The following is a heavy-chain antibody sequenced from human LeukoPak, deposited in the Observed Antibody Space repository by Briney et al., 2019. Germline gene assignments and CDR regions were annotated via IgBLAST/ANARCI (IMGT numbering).Heavy chain of an antibody. D-gene: IGHD5-12*01. CDR3: ARDSGYNAFDY. CDR2: INQDGSAK. Sequence: GGSLRLSCADSGFLFSNSWMAWVRQAPGRGLEWSANINQDGSAKTCVDSVKGRFTISRDNAKNSLYLQMNSLRAEDTAMYYCARDSGYNAFDYWGQGTLVTVSS. V-gene: IGHV3-7*05. J-gene: IGHJ4*02. CDR1: GFLFSNSW.